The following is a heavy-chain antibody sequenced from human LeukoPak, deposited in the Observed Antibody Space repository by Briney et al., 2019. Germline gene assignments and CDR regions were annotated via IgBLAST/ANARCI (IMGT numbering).Heavy chain of an antibody. V-gene: IGHV3-13*01. D-gene: IGHD5-18*01. J-gene: IGHJ4*02. Sequence: PGGSLRLSCTASGFTFSINDMHWVRQATGKGLEWVSGVGTVGDKYYADSVKGRFIISREDAKNSVYLQMNSLRAGDTAVYYCARGGQTAMADYWGQGTLVTVSS. CDR1: GFTFSIND. CDR2: VGTVGDK. CDR3: ARGGQTAMADY.